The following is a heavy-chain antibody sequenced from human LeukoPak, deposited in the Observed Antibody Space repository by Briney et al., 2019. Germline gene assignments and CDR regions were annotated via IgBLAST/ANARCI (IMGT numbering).Heavy chain of an antibody. V-gene: IGHV3-23*01. D-gene: IGHD4-17*01. CDR1: GFTFSSYA. J-gene: IGHJ4*02. CDR2: ISGTGGST. Sequence: PGGSLRLSCAASGFTFSSYAMSWVRQAPGKGLEWVSTISGTGGSTYYADSVKGRFTISRDNSKNTLYLQMNSLRAEDTAVYYCAKYGATVTYYYFDYWGQGTLVTVSS. CDR3: AKYGATVTYYYFDY.